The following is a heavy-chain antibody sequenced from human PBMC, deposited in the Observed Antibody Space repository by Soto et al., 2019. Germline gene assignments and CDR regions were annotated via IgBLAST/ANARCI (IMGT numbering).Heavy chain of an antibody. Sequence: QVQLVQSGAEVKKPGSSVKVSCKASGGTFSSYTISWVRQAPGQGLEWMGRIIPILGIANYAQEFQGRVTITAYKSTSRAYMELSSLRSEATAVYYCASVSSSSPDYWRQGTLVTVSS. CDR3: ASVSSSSPDY. J-gene: IGHJ4*02. CDR2: IIPILGIA. D-gene: IGHD6-13*01. V-gene: IGHV1-69*02. CDR1: GGTFSSYT.